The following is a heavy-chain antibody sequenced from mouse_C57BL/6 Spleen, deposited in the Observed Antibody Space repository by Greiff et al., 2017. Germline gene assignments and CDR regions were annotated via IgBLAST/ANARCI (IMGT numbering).Heavy chain of an antibody. D-gene: IGHD3-2*02. CDR2: ISSGGDYI. CDR3: TRTLKTTQATCAY. J-gene: IGHJ3*01. CDR1: GFTFSSYG. Sequence: EVKVVESGGDLVKPGGSLKLSCAASGFTFSSYGMSWVRQTPEKRLEWVAYISSGGDYIYYADTVKGRFTISRDKARNTLYLQMSSLKSEDTAMYYCTRTLKTTQATCAYWGQGTLVTVSA. V-gene: IGHV5-9-1*02.